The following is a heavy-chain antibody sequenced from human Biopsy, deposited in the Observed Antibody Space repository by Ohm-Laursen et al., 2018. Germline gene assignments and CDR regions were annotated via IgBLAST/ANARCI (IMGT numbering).Heavy chain of an antibody. CDR1: GDSITTYY. V-gene: IGHV4-59*08. Sequence: GTPSLTCTVSGDSITTYYWNWIRQAPGKGLEWIGNIYYRGNTNYSPSLKSRVTISLDTSKNQFSLKPNSVTATDTAVYYCARRLPLRGYAFDVWGQGTLVTVSS. D-gene: IGHD3-10*01. CDR3: ARRLPLRGYAFDV. J-gene: IGHJ3*01. CDR2: IYYRGNT.